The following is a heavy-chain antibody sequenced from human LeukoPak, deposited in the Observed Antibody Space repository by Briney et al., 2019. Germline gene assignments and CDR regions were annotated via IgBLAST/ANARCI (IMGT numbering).Heavy chain of an antibody. Sequence: SVKVSCKSSGFTFTSSAMQWVRPARGQRLERIGWIVVGSGNTNYGQKFQERVTITRDMSTSTAYMELSSLRSEDTAVYYCAADSSGWSRIKNYYYYGMDVWGQGTTVTVSS. D-gene: IGHD6-19*01. CDR3: AADSSGWSRIKNYYYYGMDV. V-gene: IGHV1-58*02. J-gene: IGHJ6*02. CDR2: IVVGSGNT. CDR1: GFTFTSSA.